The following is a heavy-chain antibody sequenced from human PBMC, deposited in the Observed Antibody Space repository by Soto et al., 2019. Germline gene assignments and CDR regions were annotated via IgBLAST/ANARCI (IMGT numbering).Heavy chain of an antibody. CDR1: GFTFSDYA. D-gene: IGHD2-2*01. V-gene: IGHV3-30-3*01. J-gene: IGHJ5*02. CDR2: ISKDGSNK. Sequence: QVQLVESGGGVVQPGRSLRLSCAASGFTFSDYAMHWVRQAPGKGLEWVALISKDGSNKYYADAVKGRFTISRDNSMNTLYLQMNSLRAEDTAVYYCARDTAIIVLPAAKPQAGWFDPWGQGTLVTVSS. CDR3: ARDTAIIVLPAAKPQAGWFDP.